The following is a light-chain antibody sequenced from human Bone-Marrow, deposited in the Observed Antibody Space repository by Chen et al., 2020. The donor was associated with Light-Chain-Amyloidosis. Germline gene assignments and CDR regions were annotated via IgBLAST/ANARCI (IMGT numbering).Light chain of an antibody. J-gene: IGKJ1*01. CDR1: QSVSLSY. V-gene: IGKV3-20*01. Sequence: EIVLAQSPGPLSLSPGEGATLSCRASQSVSLSYLAWYQQKPGQAHRLLIYGATSRAAGIPDRFSGSGSGTDFTLTISRLEPEDFAVYYCQQYGSSLWTFGQGTKVELK. CDR2: GAT. CDR3: QQYGSSLWT.